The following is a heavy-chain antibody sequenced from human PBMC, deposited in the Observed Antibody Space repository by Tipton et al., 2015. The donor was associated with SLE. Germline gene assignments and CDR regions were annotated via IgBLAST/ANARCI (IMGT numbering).Heavy chain of an antibody. CDR2: IYYSGST. CDR3: ARRYSSGWYPWYFDL. V-gene: IGHV4-59*11. D-gene: IGHD6-19*01. Sequence: LRLSCTVSGGSISSHYWSWIRQPPGKGLEWIGYIYYSGSTNYNPSLKSRVTISVDTSKNQFSLKLSSVTAADTAVYYCARRYSSGWYPWYFDLWGRGTLVTVSS. J-gene: IGHJ2*01. CDR1: GGSISSHY.